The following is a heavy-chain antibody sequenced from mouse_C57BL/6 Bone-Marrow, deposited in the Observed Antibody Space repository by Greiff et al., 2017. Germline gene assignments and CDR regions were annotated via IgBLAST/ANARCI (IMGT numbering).Heavy chain of an antibody. CDR2: IYPGSGST. CDR3: SRPYYSNYWYFDV. CDR1: GYTFTSYW. D-gene: IGHD2-5*01. Sequence: QVQLQQPGAELVKPGASVKLSCTASGYTFTSYWITWVKQRPGQGLEWIGDIYPGSGSTNYNEKFTGKATLTVDTSSSTAYMQLRRLTSADSAVYYGSRPYYSNYWYFDVGGTGTAVTVSS. V-gene: IGHV1-55*01. J-gene: IGHJ1*03.